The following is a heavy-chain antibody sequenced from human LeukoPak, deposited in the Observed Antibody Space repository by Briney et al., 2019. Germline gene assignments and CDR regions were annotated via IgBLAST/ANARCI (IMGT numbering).Heavy chain of an antibody. CDR2: INPNSGGT. J-gene: IGHJ3*02. CDR1: GYTFTGYY. V-gene: IGHV1-2*02. D-gene: IGHD2-15*01. Sequence: ASVKVSCKASGYTFTGYYTHWVRQAPGQGLEWMGWINPNSGGTNYAQKFQGRVTMTRDTSISTAYMELSRLRSDDTAVYYCASFIVVVVAAFDAFDIWGQGTMVTVSS. CDR3: ASFIVVVVAAFDAFDI.